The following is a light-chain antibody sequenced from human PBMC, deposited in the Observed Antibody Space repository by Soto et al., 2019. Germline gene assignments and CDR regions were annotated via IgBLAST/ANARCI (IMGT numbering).Light chain of an antibody. CDR3: AAWDDSLNGLYV. CDR2: NNN. V-gene: IGLV1-44*01. Sequence: SVLTHPPSASGAPGQRVTLSCSGSSSNIGSGTVNWYQQLPGTAPKLLIYNNNQWASGVPDRFSGSKSGTSASLAISGLQSEDEGDYYCAAWDDSLNGLYVFGTGTRSPS. J-gene: IGLJ1*01. CDR1: SSNIGSGT.